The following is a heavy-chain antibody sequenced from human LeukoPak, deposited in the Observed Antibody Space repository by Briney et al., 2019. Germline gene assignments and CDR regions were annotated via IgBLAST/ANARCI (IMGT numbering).Heavy chain of an antibody. CDR2: INANAGST. CDR3: AKDRSSSFSGFLEY. D-gene: IGHD6-6*01. CDR1: GFAFNFFA. J-gene: IGHJ4*02. Sequence: GGSLRLSCAASGFAFNFFAMSWVRQVPGKRLEWISTINANAGSTYYADSVKGRFTISRDNSKNTLYLQLNSLRAEDTAVYYCAKDRSSSFSGFLEYWGQGTLVTVSS. V-gene: IGHV3-23*01.